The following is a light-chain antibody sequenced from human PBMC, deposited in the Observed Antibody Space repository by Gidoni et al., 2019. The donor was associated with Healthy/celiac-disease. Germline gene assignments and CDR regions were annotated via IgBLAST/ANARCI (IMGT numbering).Light chain of an antibody. CDR3: QQYGSSPGT. CDR2: GAS. V-gene: IGKV3-20*01. Sequence: EIVLTHSPGTLFLSPGERATLSCRASQSVSSSYLAWYQQKHGQAPRLLIYGASSRATGIPDRFSGSGSGTDFTLTISRLEPEDFAVYYCQQYGSSPGTFGGGTKVEIK. CDR1: QSVSSSY. J-gene: IGKJ4*01.